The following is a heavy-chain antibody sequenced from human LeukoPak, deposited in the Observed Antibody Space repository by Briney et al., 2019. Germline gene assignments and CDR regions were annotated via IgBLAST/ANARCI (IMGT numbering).Heavy chain of an antibody. CDR1: GYRFITFG. D-gene: IGHD3-10*01. CDR2: INPYNGNR. J-gene: IGHJ4*02. V-gene: IGHV1-18*01. CDR3: ARFQASAFRGFDY. Sequence: GASVKVSCKTSGYRFITFGVNWVRQAPRQGLEWMGWINPYNGNRYYAKKFQDRFNMSTDTSTSTVYMDLRTLTSDDTAIYYCARFQASAFRGFDYWGQGTLITVSS.